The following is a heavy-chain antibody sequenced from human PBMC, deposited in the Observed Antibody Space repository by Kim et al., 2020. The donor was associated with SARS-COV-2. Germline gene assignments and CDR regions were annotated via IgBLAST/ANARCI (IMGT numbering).Heavy chain of an antibody. Sequence: GGSLRLSCAASGFTFSSYEMNWVRQAPGKGLEWVSYISSSGSTIYYADSVKGRFTISRDNAKNSLYLQMNSLRAEDTAVYYCARVPALDILTGSTAYYFDYWGQGTLVTVSS. V-gene: IGHV3-48*03. J-gene: IGHJ4*02. CDR1: GFTFSSYE. D-gene: IGHD3-9*01. CDR3: ARVPALDILTGSTAYYFDY. CDR2: ISSSGSTI.